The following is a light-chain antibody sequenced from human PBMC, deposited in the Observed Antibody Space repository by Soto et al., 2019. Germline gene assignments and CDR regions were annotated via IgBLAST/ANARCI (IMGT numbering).Light chain of an antibody. CDR1: NSDVGIYDF. CDR2: EVS. J-gene: IGLJ1*01. Sequence: QSVLTQPASVSGTPGQSITISCTGSNSDVGIYDFVSWYQHHPGRAPKVIVSEVSHRPSGVSNRFSGSKSGNTASLTISGLQSEDEADYYCISYTSDDVRYVFGTGTKVTVL. V-gene: IGLV2-14*01. CDR3: ISYTSDDVRYV.